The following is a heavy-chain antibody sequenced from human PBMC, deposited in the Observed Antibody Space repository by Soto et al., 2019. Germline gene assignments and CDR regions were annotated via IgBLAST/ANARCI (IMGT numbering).Heavy chain of an antibody. CDR3: ATYCSGSGKWLFDP. CDR2: INPSGGRT. CDR1: GYTFTSYY. Sequence: QVQLVQSGAEVKKPGDSVKVSCKASGYTFTSYYMHWVRQAPGQGLEWMGIINPSGGRTSYAQKFQGRVTVTRDTATSTVYMELSSMRSEDSAVYYCATYCSGSGKWLFDPWGQGTLVTVSS. D-gene: IGHD3-10*01. V-gene: IGHV1-46*03. J-gene: IGHJ5*02.